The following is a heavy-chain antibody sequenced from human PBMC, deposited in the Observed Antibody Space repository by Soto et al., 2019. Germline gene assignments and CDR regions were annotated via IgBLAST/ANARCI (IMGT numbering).Heavy chain of an antibody. J-gene: IGHJ6*02. CDR2: IYYSGST. CDR1: GGSISSSSYY. CDR3: AREYSSGWYPAPYYYYGMDV. D-gene: IGHD6-19*01. Sequence: SETLSLTCTVSGGSISSSSYYWGWIRQPPGKGLEWIGSIYYSGSTYYNPSLKSRVTMSVDTSKNQFSLKLSSVTAADTAVYYCAREYSSGWYPAPYYYYGMDVWGQGTTVTVSS. V-gene: IGHV4-39*07.